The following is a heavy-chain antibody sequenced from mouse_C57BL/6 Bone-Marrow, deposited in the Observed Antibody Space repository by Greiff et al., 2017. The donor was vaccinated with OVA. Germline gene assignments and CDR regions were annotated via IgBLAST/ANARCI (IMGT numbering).Heavy chain of an antibody. CDR2: IYPRSGTT. J-gene: IGHJ1*03. V-gene: IGHV1-81*01. Sequence: QVQLQQSGAELARPGASVKLSCKASGYTFTSYGISWVQQRTGQGLEWIGEIYPRSGTTYYNEKFKGKATLTADKSSSTAYMELGSLTSEDSAVYFCARSDYYGSSYVRYFDVWGKGTTVTVSS. CDR3: ARSDYYGSSYVRYFDV. CDR1: GYTFTSYG. D-gene: IGHD1-1*01.